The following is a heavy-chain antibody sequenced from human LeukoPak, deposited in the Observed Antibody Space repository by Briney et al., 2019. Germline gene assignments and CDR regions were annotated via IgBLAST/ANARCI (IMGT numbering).Heavy chain of an antibody. Sequence: SETLSLTCTVSGGSISSSSYYWGWIRQPPGKGLEWIGRIYTSGSTNYSPSLKSRVTISVDTSKNQFSLKLSSVTAADTAVYYCARESSRYSSGWFAADYYYYYYMDVWGKGTTVTISS. V-gene: IGHV4-61*02. CDR3: ARESSRYSSGWFAADYYYYYYMDV. J-gene: IGHJ6*03. D-gene: IGHD6-19*01. CDR1: GGSISSSSYY. CDR2: IYTSGST.